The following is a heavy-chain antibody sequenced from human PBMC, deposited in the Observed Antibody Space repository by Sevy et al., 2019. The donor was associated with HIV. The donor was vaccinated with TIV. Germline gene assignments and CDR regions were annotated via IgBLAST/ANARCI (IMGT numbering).Heavy chain of an antibody. CDR3: TTDRGYCSSTSCSMEYFQH. J-gene: IGHJ1*01. Sequence: GSLRLSCAASGFTFSNAWMSWVRQAPGKGLEWVGRIKSKTDGGTRDYAAPVKGRFTISRDDSKNTLYLQMNSLKTEDTAVYYCTTDRGYCSSTSCSMEYFQHWGQGTLVTVSS. V-gene: IGHV3-15*01. CDR1: GFTFSNAW. CDR2: IKSKTDGGTR. D-gene: IGHD2-2*01.